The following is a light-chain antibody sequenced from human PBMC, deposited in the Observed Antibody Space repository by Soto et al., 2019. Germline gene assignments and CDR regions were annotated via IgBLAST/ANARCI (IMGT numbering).Light chain of an antibody. CDR2: YDD. J-gene: IGLJ1*01. V-gene: IGLV1-36*01. Sequence: QSVLTQPPSASGTPGQRVAISCSGGNSNIGTNHVNWYQQLPGTAPKLLIYYDDLLPSGVSDRFSGSKSGTSASLAISGLQSEDEADYYCAAWDDSLNGPVFGTGTKLTVL. CDR3: AAWDDSLNGPV. CDR1: NSNIGTNH.